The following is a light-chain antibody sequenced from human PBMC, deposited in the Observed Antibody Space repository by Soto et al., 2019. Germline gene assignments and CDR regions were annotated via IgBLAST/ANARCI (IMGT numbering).Light chain of an antibody. CDR2: EVS. Sequence: QSVLTQPASVSGSPGQSITISCTGTHSDVGSYNLVSWCQQHPGKAPKVIIYEVSERPSGVSDRFSGSKSGNTASLMISGLQAEDEADYYCCSYAGSTTQTYVFGSGTKVTV. J-gene: IGLJ1*01. V-gene: IGLV2-23*02. CDR3: CSYAGSTTQTYV. CDR1: HSDVGSYNL.